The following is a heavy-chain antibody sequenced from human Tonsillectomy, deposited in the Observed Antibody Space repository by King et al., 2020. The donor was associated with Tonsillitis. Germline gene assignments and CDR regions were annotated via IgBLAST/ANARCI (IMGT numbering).Heavy chain of an antibody. J-gene: IGHJ5*02. CDR1: GFTFSTYA. CDR3: ARYFSSSGFYYWFDP. D-gene: IGHD2-2*01. V-gene: IGHV3-23*04. Sequence: VQLVESGGGLVQPGGSLRLSCAASGFTFSTYAMSYLSQAPGKGLEWGSGISDSGDITDYSDSVRGRFIISRDNSKNTVYLQMNSLRVEDTAVYYCARYFSSSGFYYWFDPWGQGTVVTVSS. CDR2: ISDSGDIT.